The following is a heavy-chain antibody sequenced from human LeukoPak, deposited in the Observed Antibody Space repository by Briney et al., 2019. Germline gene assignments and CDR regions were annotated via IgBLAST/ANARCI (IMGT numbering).Heavy chain of an antibody. CDR3: ARERGIRYNWNYAPLDY. Sequence: SVKVSCKASGGTFSSYAISWMRQAPGQGLEWMGGIIPIFGTANYAQKFQGRVTITADESTSTAYMELSSLRSEDTAVYYCARERGIRYNWNYAPLDYWGQGTLVTVSS. J-gene: IGHJ4*02. CDR1: GGTFSSYA. CDR2: IIPIFGTA. D-gene: IGHD1-7*01. V-gene: IGHV1-69*13.